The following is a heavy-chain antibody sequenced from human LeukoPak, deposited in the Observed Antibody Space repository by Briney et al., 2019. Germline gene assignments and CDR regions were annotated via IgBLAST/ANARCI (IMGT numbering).Heavy chain of an antibody. V-gene: IGHV3-21*01. J-gene: IGHJ4*02. CDR1: GFTFSSYS. CDR3: ARDPRYCSSTSCYIGDY. CDR2: ISSSSSYI. D-gene: IGHD2-2*02. Sequence: PGGSLRLSCAASGFTFSSYSMNGVRRAPGEGVEWVSSISSSSSYIYYADSVEGRFTISRDNAKNSLYLQMNSLRAEDTAVYYCARDPRYCSSTSCYIGDYWGQGTLVTVSS.